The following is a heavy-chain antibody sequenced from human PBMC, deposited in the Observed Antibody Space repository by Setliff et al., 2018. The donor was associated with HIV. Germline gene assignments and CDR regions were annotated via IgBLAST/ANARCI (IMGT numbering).Heavy chain of an antibody. CDR2: IKQDGSEK. V-gene: IGHV3-7*01. CDR1: GFTFSSYW. J-gene: IGHJ4*02. CDR3: AREGNRKSFDY. Sequence: GGSLRLSCAASGFTFSSYWMCWVRQAPGKGLEWVANIKQDGSEKYYVDSVKGRFTISRDNAKNSLYLQMNSLRAEDTAVYYCAREGNRKSFDYWGQGTLVTVSS.